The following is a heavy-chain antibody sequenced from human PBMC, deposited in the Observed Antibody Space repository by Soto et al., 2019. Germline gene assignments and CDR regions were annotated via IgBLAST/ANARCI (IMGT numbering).Heavy chain of an antibody. V-gene: IGHV2-5*02. CDR3: EHAGDYDLLSFDR. J-gene: IGHJ4*02. CDR1: GLSLTTTGMG. D-gene: IGHD4-17*01. Sequence: QSTLKESGPPLLRPSQTLTLTCAFSGLSLTTTGMGVAWIRQPPGKALEWLALIYWDDDKRYNPSLKNRLTVSKDTSTNRVVLTITNMIPEATGTYFCEHAGDYDLLSFDRWGPGTLVTVSS. CDR2: IYWDDDK.